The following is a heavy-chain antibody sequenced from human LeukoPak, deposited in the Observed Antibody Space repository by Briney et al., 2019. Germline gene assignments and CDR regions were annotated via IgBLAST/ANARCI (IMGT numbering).Heavy chain of an antibody. CDR1: GGSISSSSYY. Sequence: PSETLSLTCTVSGGSISSSSYYWGWIRQPPGKGLEWIGSIYYSGSTYYNPSLKSRVTISVDTSKNQFSLKLSSVTAADTAVYYCARDKEYYGSGSYLGSSGAFDIWGQGTMVTVSS. J-gene: IGHJ3*02. D-gene: IGHD3-10*01. CDR3: ARDKEYYGSGSYLGSSGAFDI. CDR2: IYYSGST. V-gene: IGHV4-39*07.